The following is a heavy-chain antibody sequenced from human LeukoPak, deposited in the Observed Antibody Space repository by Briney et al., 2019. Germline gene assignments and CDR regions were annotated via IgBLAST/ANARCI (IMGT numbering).Heavy chain of an antibody. V-gene: IGHV4-59*08. CDR2: MYYSRST. J-gene: IGHJ6*02. CDR1: GGSISTYY. Sequence: PSETLSLTCTVSGGSISTYYWNWIRQPPGKGLEWIGYMYYSRSTNYNPSLKSRVTISVDTSKNQFSLKLSSVTAADTAVYYCARRPAGSRDYYYYGMDVWGQGTTVTVSS. D-gene: IGHD3-10*01. CDR3: ARRPAGSRDYYYYGMDV.